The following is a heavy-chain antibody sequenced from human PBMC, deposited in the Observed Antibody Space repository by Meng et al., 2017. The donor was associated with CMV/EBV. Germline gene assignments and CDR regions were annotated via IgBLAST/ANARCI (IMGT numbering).Heavy chain of an antibody. CDR1: GFTFSSYG. D-gene: IGHD4-11*01. J-gene: IGHJ4*02. CDR3: AKVMTTVTTPLGY. Sequence: GGSLRLSCAASGFTFSSYGMHWVRQAPGKGLEWVAFIRYDGSNKYYADSVKGRFTISRDNSKNTLYLQMNSLRAEDTAVYYCAKVMTTVTTPLGYWGQGTLVTVSS. V-gene: IGHV3-30*02. CDR2: IRYDGSNK.